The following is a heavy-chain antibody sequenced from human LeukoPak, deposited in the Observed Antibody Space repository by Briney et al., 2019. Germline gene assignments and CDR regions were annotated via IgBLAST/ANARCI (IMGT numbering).Heavy chain of an antibody. Sequence: QAGRSLRLSCAASGFTFSSYGMHWVRQAPGKGLEWVAFISSDGSNKYYADSVKGRFTISRDNSKNTLYLQMNSLRAEDTAVYYCGPHDSSSHFWGQGTLVSVSS. CDR2: ISSDGSNK. V-gene: IGHV3-30*03. J-gene: IGHJ4*02. D-gene: IGHD6-6*01. CDR1: GFTFSSYG. CDR3: GPHDSSSHF.